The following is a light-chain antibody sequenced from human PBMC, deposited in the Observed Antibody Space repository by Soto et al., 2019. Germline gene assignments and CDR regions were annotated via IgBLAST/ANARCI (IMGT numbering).Light chain of an antibody. Sequence: SVLTQPPSVSGAPGQRVTISCTGSSSYIGAGYDVHWYQQLPGTAPKLLIYGNSNRPSGVPDRFSGSKSGTSASLAITGLQAEDEADYYCQSYDSSLSGYVFGTGTKATVL. V-gene: IGLV1-40*01. J-gene: IGLJ1*01. CDR1: SSYIGAGYD. CDR2: GNS. CDR3: QSYDSSLSGYV.